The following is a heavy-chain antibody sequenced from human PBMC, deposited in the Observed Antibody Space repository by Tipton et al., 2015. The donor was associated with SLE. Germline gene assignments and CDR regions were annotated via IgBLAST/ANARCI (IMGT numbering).Heavy chain of an antibody. CDR2: ISWDGGST. D-gene: IGHD6-13*01. J-gene: IGHJ3*02. V-gene: IGHV3-43*01. CDR1: GFTFGDYT. Sequence: SLRLSCAASGFTFGDYTMHWVRQAPGKGLEWVSLISWDGGSTYYADSVKGRFTISRDNSKNTLYLQMNSLRAEDTAVYYCAKVGIAAAGTEAFDIWGQGTMVTVSS. CDR3: AKVGIAAAGTEAFDI.